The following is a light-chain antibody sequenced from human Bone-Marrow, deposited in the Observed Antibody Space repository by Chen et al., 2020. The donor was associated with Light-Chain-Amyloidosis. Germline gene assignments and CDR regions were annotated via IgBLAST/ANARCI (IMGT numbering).Light chain of an antibody. CDR3: QSADSSGTYEVI. Sequence: SYELTRPPSVSVSPGQTARMTCTGDDLPTKYAYWYQQKPGQAPVLVIHRDTEWPSGISERFSGSSSGTTATLTISGVQAEDEADYHCQSADSSGTYEVIFGGGTKLTVL. J-gene: IGLJ2*01. V-gene: IGLV3-25*03. CDR1: DLPTKY. CDR2: RDT.